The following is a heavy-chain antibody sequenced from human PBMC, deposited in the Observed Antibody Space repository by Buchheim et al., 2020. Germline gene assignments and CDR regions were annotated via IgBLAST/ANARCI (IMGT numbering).Heavy chain of an antibody. D-gene: IGHD2-8*01. CDR3: ARNGYYNMDV. CDR1: GDSMSSHDW. J-gene: IGHJ6*02. Sequence: QVQLQESGPGLVKPSGTLSLTCDVSGDSMSSHDWWSWARQPPGKGLEWIGEIHHGGSTNYSPSLKGRVTISVDKSKNHFSLKLSSVTAADTAVYYCARNGYYNMDVLGQGTT. V-gene: IGHV4-4*02. CDR2: IHHGGST.